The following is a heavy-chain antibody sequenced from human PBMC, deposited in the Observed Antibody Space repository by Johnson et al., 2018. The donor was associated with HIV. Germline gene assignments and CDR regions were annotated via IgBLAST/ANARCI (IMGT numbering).Heavy chain of an antibody. CDR3: ARWVIAARSFGAFDI. Sequence: VQLVESGGGLVQPGGSLRLSCAASGFTFSSYDMHWVRQATGKGLEWVSAIGTAGDTYYPGSVKGRFTISRENAKNSLYLQMNSLRAEDTAVYYCARWVIAARSFGAFDIWGQGTMVTVSS. D-gene: IGHD6-6*01. V-gene: IGHV3-13*01. CDR2: IGTAGDT. J-gene: IGHJ3*02. CDR1: GFTFSSYD.